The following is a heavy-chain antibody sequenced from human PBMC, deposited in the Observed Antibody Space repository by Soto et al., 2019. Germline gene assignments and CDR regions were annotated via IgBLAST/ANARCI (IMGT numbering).Heavy chain of an antibody. J-gene: IGHJ4*02. D-gene: IGHD3-22*01. Sequence: PGGSLRLSCAASGFTFSSYEMNWVRQAPGKGLEWVSYISSSGSTIYYADSVKGRFTISRDNAKNSLYLQMNSLRAEDTAVYYCARQLIVVINRGGLDYWGQGTLVSVYS. V-gene: IGHV3-48*03. CDR1: GFTFSSYE. CDR2: ISSSGSTI. CDR3: ARQLIVVINRGGLDY.